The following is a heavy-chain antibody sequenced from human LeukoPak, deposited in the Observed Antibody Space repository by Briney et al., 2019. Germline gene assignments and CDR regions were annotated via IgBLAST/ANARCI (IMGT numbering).Heavy chain of an antibody. J-gene: IGHJ4*02. CDR1: GGSVSSSSYY. D-gene: IGHD6-19*01. V-gene: IGHV4-39*07. CDR3: ARVLGIAVAVFDY. CDR2: ISYSGST. Sequence: SETLSLTCIVSGGSVSSSSYYWGWIRQPPGKGLEWIGSISYSGSTFYNPSLKSRVTISIDTSKNQFSLNLSSVTAADTAVYYCARVLGIAVAVFDYWGQGTLVTVSS.